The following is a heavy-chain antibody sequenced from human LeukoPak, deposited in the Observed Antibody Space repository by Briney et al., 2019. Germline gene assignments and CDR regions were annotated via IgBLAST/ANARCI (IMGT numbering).Heavy chain of an antibody. CDR1: GGSISSGGYY. J-gene: IGHJ5*02. D-gene: IGHD2-2*01. Sequence: TLSLTCTVSGGSISSGGYYWSWIRQHPGKGLEWIGYIYYSGSTYYNPSLKSRVTISVDTSKNQFSLKLSSVTAADTAVYYCARHRGYCSSTSCQPYNWFDPWGQGTLVTVSS. V-gene: IGHV4-31*03. CDR2: IYYSGST. CDR3: ARHRGYCSSTSCQPYNWFDP.